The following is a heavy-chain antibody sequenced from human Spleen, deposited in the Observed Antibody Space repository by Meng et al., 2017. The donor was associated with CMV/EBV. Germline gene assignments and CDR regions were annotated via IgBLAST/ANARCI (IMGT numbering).Heavy chain of an antibody. CDR1: GFTFSTYG. CDR3: AKDSGDSDGGGYFDY. V-gene: IGHV3-30*02. D-gene: IGHD3-16*01. J-gene: IGHJ4*02. Sequence: GESLKISCAASGFTFSTYGMYWVRQAPGKGLEWVAFIWNDGRDKYYADSVKGRFTISRDNFKNTLYLQMNSLRAEDTAVYYCAKDSGDSDGGGYFDYWGQGTLVTVSS. CDR2: IWNDGRDK.